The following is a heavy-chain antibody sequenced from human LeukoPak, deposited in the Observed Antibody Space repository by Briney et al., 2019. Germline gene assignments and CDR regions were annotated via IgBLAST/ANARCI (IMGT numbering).Heavy chain of an antibody. V-gene: IGHV4-34*01. CDR2: IYHSGST. CDR3: ARGVGSGYTDD. D-gene: IGHD3-22*01. Sequence: SETLSLTCAVYGGSFSGYYWSWIRQPPGKGLEWIGEIYHSGSTNYNPSLKSRVTISVDKSKNQFSLKLTSVTAADTAVYYCARGVGSGYTDDWGQGTLVTVSA. CDR1: GGSFSGYY. J-gene: IGHJ4*02.